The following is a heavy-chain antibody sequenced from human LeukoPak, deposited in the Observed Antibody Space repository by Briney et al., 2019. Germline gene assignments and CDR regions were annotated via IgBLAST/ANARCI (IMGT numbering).Heavy chain of an antibody. CDR1: GFTFSSYA. D-gene: IGHD3-10*01. V-gene: IGHV3-7*03. J-gene: IGHJ6*02. Sequence: GGSLRLSCAASGFTFSSYAMSWVRQAPGKGLEWVANIKQDGSEKYYVDSVKGRFTSSRDNAKNSLYLQMNSLRAEDTAMYYCARDRRGLGMDVWGQGTTVTVSS. CDR3: ARDRRGLGMDV. CDR2: IKQDGSEK.